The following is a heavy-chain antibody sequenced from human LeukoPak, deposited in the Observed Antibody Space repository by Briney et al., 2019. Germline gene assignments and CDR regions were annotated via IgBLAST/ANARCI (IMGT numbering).Heavy chain of an antibody. CDR1: GFPFSSFY. V-gene: IGHV4-59*01. J-gene: IGHJ4*02. D-gene: IGHD3-10*01. CDR2: IYYNGNT. CDR3: ARRSGSGSYYNYFHY. Sequence: GSLRLSCAASGFPFSSFYLHWIRQPPGKGLEWIASIYYNGNTYYNPSLKSRVTISVDTSKNQFSLKLSSVTAADTAVYYCARRSGSGSYYNYFHYWGQGTLVTVSS.